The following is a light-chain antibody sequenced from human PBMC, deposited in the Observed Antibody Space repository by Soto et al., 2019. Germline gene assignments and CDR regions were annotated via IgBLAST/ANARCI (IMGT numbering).Light chain of an antibody. CDR2: EVS. CDR3: MQSPHLPRLT. V-gene: IGKV2D-29*01. CDR1: QNLLYSDGTTY. J-gene: IGKJ4*01. Sequence: DVVMTQTPLSLSVTPGQPAAISCKSSQNLLYSDGTTYLYWYLQKPGQPPQLLIYEVSKRFSCGPDRFSGSGSSTDFTLSIMRVEAEDVGVYYCMQSPHLPRLTFGGGTKVEIK.